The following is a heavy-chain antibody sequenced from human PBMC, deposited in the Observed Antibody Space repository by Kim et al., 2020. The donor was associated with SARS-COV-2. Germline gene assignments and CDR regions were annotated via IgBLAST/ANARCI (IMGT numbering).Heavy chain of an antibody. J-gene: IGHJ4*02. D-gene: IGHD6-13*01. CDR3: AKYGFYLGIAAAPIDY. CDR1: GFIFSSYA. CDR2: ISGSGGST. Sequence: GGSLRLSCAASGFIFSSYAMSWVRQAPGKGLEWVSAISGSGGSTYYADSVKGRFTISRDNSKNTLYLQMNSLRAEDTAVYYCAKYGFYLGIAAAPIDYWGQGTLVTVSS. V-gene: IGHV3-23*01.